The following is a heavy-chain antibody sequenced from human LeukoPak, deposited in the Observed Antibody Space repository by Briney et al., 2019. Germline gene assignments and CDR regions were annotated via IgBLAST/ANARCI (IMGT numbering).Heavy chain of an antibody. CDR1: GGSISSGGYS. V-gene: IGHV4-30-2*01. J-gene: IGHJ5*02. Sequence: SETLSLTCAVSGGSISSGGYSWSWIRQPPGKGLEWIGYIYHSGSTYYNPSLKSRVTISVDRSKNQFSLKLSSVTAADTAVYYCARGGGYCSGGSCYSWFDPWGQGTLVTVSS. CDR2: IYHSGST. CDR3: ARGGGYCSGGSCYSWFDP. D-gene: IGHD2-15*01.